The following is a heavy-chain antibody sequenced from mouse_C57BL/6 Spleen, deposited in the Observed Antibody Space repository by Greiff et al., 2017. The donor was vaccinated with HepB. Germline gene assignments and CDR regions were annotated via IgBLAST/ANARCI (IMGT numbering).Heavy chain of an antibody. CDR3: ARGSHYYYGSRYFDY. CDR1: GYSITSGYY. Sequence: EVQLQQSGPGLVKPSQSLSLTCSVTGYSITSGYYWNWIRQLPGNKLEWMGYISYDGSNNYNPSLKNRISITRDTSKNQFFLKLNSVTTEDTATYYCARGSHYYYGSRYFDYWGQGTTLTVSS. V-gene: IGHV3-6*01. J-gene: IGHJ2*01. D-gene: IGHD1-1*01. CDR2: ISYDGSN.